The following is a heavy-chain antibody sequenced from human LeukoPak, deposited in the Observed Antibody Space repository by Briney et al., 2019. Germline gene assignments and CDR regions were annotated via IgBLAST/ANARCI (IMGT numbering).Heavy chain of an antibody. D-gene: IGHD3-10*01. Sequence: GGSLRLSCAASGFTFSSYSMNWVRQAPGKGLEWVSSISSSSYIYYADSVKGRFTISRDNAKNSLYLQMNSLRAEDTAVYYCAKDLYYYGSGSYFTFDYWGQGTLVTVSS. CDR3: AKDLYYYGSGSYFTFDY. J-gene: IGHJ4*02. CDR2: ISSSSYI. V-gene: IGHV3-21*01. CDR1: GFTFSSYS.